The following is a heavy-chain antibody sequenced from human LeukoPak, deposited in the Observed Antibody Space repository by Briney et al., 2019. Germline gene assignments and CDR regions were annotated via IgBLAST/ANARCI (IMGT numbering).Heavy chain of an antibody. CDR1: GYTLTELS. Sequence: ASVKVSCKVSGYTLTELSMHWVRQAPGKGLEWMGGFDPEDGETIYAQKFQGRVTMTEDTSTDTAYMELSSLRSEDTAVYYCTTGPYSGSLGYFDYWGQGTLVTVSS. CDR2: FDPEDGET. V-gene: IGHV1-24*01. CDR3: TTGPYSGSLGYFDY. D-gene: IGHD1-26*01. J-gene: IGHJ4*02.